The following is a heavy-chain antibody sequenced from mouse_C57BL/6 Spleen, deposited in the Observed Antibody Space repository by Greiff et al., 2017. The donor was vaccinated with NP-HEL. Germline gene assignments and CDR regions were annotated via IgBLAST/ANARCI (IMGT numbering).Heavy chain of an antibody. CDR2: ISSGSSTI. V-gene: IGHV5-17*01. D-gene: IGHD4-1*01. Sequence: EVQLVESGGGLVKPGGSLKLSCAASGFTFSDYGMHWVRQAPEKGLEWVAYISSGSSTIYYADTVKGRFTISRDNAKNTLFLQMTSLRSEDTAMYYCARDRGLGLFAYWGQGTLVTVSA. CDR1: GFTFSDYG. CDR3: ARDRGLGLFAY. J-gene: IGHJ3*01.